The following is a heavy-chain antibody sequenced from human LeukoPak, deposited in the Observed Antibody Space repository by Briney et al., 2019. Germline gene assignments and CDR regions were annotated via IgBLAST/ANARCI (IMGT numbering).Heavy chain of an antibody. D-gene: IGHD3-3*01. J-gene: IGHJ4*02. Sequence: SVKVSCKASGGTFSSYAISWVRQAPGQGLEWMGGIIPIFGTANYAQKFQGRVTITADESTSTAYMELSSLRSEDTAVYYCARNYDFWSGYFYWGQGTLVTVSS. CDR1: GGTFSSYA. CDR2: IIPIFGTA. V-gene: IGHV1-69*13. CDR3: ARNYDFWSGYFY.